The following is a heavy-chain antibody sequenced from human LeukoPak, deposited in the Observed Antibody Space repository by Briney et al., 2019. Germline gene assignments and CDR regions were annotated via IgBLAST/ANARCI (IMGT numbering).Heavy chain of an antibody. Sequence: SETLSLTCAVYGGSFSGYYWSWIRQPPGKGLEWIGEINHSGSTNYNPSLKSRVTISVDTSKNQFSLKLSSVTAADTAVYYCARGQGGYSYGYWGYYGMDVWGQGTTVTVSS. J-gene: IGHJ6*02. D-gene: IGHD5-18*01. CDR1: GGSFSGYY. V-gene: IGHV4-34*01. CDR3: ARGQGGYSYGYWGYYGMDV. CDR2: INHSGST.